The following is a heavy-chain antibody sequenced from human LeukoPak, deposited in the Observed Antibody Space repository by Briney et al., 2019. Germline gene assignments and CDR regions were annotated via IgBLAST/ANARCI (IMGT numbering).Heavy chain of an antibody. CDR3: GRVDMAASKDY. D-gene: IGHD5-24*01. CDR1: GYTFTNYG. V-gene: IGHV1-18*01. J-gene: IGHJ4*02. CDR2: ISAYNGDT. Sequence: ASVKVSCKTSGYTFTNYGVTGVRQAPGQGLEWMGWISAYNGDTKYAQKLQGRVTMTTDTPTSTGYMELRSLTSDDTAIYYCGRVDMAASKDYWGQGTLVTVSS.